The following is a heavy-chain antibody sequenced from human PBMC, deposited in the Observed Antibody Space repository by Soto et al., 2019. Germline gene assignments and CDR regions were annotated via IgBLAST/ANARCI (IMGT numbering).Heavy chain of an antibody. J-gene: IGHJ4*02. CDR3: ASHAYSSGWYADY. CDR2: IYYSGST. CDR1: GGSVSSGGYY. Sequence: SETLSLTCTVSGGSVSSGGYYWSWIRQPPGKGLEWIGYIYYSGSTNYNPSLKSRVTISVDTSKNQFSLKLSSVTAADTAVYYCASHAYSSGWYADYWGQGTLVTVS. D-gene: IGHD6-19*01. V-gene: IGHV4-61*08.